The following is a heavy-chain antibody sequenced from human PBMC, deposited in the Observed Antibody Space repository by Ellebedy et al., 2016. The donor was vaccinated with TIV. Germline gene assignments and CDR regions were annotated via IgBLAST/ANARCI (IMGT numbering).Heavy chain of an antibody. CDR1: GFTFSSYW. CDR2: INSDGSST. Sequence: GESLKISXAASGFTFSSYWMHWVRQAPGKGLVWVSRINSDGSSTSYADSVKGRFTISRDNSKNTLYLQMNSLRAEDTAVYYCAKGSIAAAGTVYFDYWGQGTLVTVSS. D-gene: IGHD6-13*01. J-gene: IGHJ4*02. CDR3: AKGSIAAAGTVYFDY. V-gene: IGHV3-74*01.